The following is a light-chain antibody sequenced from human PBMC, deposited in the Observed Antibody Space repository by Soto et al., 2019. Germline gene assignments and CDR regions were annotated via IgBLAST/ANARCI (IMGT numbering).Light chain of an antibody. Sequence: EIVMTQSPATLSVSPGERATLSCRASQSVSSNLAWYQQKPGQAPRLLIYGASTRATGIPARFSGSGSGTEFTLTISSLQSEDFAVYYCQQYDNYLTFGRGTKVDIK. V-gene: IGKV3-15*01. CDR2: GAS. CDR1: QSVSSN. CDR3: QQYDNYLT. J-gene: IGKJ1*01.